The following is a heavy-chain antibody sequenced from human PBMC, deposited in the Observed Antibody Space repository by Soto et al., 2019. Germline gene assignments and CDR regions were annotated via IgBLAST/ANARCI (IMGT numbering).Heavy chain of an antibody. J-gene: IGHJ4*02. CDR2: IYSGGST. V-gene: IGHV3-66*01. D-gene: IGHD7-27*01. CDR3: ARDPWAADY. CDR1: GFTVSTKY. Sequence: EVQWVESGGGLIQPGASLRLSCAASGFTVSTKYMSWVRQAPGKGLEWVSVIYSGGSTFYADSVRGRFTISRDNSKNTVNLQMNSLRAEATAVYYCARDPWAADYWGQGTLVTVSS.